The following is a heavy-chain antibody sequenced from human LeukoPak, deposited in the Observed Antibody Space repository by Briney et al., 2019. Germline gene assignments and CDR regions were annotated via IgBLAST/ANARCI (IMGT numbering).Heavy chain of an antibody. V-gene: IGHV3-43D*03. J-gene: IGHJ4*02. CDR1: GFTFDDYA. D-gene: IGHD5-18*01. Sequence: GGSLRLSCEASGFTFDDYAMHWVRQAPGKGLEWVSLISWDGGSTYYADSVKGRFTISRDNSKNSLYLQMNSLRAEDTAVYYCAKASGYRYGNFDYWGQGTLVTVSS. CDR2: ISWDGGST. CDR3: AKASGYRYGNFDY.